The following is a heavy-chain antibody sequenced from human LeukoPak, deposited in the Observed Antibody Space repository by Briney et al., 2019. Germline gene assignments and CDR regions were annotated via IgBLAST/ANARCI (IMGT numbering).Heavy chain of an antibody. J-gene: IGHJ4*02. CDR3: ARVTYYDYVWGSYRPYYFDY. D-gene: IGHD3-16*02. V-gene: IGHV4-34*01. CDR1: GGSFSGYY. Sequence: SETLSPTCAVYGGSFSGYYWSWIRQPPGKGLEWTGEINHSGSTNYNPSLKSRVTISVDTSKNQFSLKLSSVTAADTAVYYCARVTYYDYVWGSYRPYYFDYWGQGTLVTVSS. CDR2: INHSGST.